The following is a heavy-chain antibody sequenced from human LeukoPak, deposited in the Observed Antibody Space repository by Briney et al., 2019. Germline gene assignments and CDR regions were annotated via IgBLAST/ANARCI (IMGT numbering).Heavy chain of an antibody. J-gene: IGHJ1*01. Sequence: GGSLRLSCAASGFTVSSNYMSWVRQAPGKGLEWVSTISNSGTTTYYAESMKGRFTISRDNSKNTLYLQMNSLRAEDTAVYYCASIITLMDVVFSWGQGTLVTVSS. CDR1: GFTVSSNY. V-gene: IGHV3-23*01. CDR2: ISNSGTTT. D-gene: IGHD3-22*01. CDR3: ASIITLMDVVFS.